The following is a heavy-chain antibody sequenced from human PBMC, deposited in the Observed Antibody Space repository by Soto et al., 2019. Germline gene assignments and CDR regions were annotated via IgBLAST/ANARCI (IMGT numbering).Heavy chain of an antibody. CDR3: ARQATYFGSGSSFHY. Sequence: QLQLQESGPGLVKPSETLSLTCTVSGGSISSGSYYWGWIRQPPGKGLEWIGSIYYTGTTYYTYYNSSLKSRVTISLDTSKNQFSLRLSSVTAADTAVYYCARQATYFGSGSSFHYWGQGTLVTVSS. CDR2: IYYTGTTYYT. D-gene: IGHD3-10*01. V-gene: IGHV4-39*01. J-gene: IGHJ4*02. CDR1: GGSISSGSYY.